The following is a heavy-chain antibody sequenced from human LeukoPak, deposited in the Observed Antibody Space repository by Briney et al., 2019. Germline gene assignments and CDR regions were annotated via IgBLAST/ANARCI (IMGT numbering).Heavy chain of an antibody. CDR3: ARASSSGYYYYFFDY. Sequence: SETLSLTCAVYGGSFSGYYWSWLRQPPGKGLEWIGEINHSGSTNYNPSLKSRVTISVATSKNQFSLKLSPVTAADTAVYYCARASSSGYYYYFFDYWGQGTLVTVSS. CDR2: INHSGST. V-gene: IGHV4-34*01. D-gene: IGHD3-22*01. J-gene: IGHJ4*02. CDR1: GGSFSGYY.